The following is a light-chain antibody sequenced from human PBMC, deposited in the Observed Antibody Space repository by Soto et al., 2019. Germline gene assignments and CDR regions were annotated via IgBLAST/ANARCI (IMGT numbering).Light chain of an antibody. CDR3: QHYVTSLTT. Sequence: DIVLTQSPGTLSLSPGERATLSCRASQSVSNHYLAWYQQKPGQAPRLLIYGASNRATGIPDRFSGSGSGTDFTLTISRLEPEDFAVYYCQHYVTSLTTFGQGTKVDIK. V-gene: IGKV3-20*01. J-gene: IGKJ1*01. CDR1: QSVSNHY. CDR2: GAS.